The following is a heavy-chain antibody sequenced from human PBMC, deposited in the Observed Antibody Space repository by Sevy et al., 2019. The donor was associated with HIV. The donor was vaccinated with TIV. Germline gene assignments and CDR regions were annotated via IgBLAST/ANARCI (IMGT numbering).Heavy chain of an antibody. J-gene: IGHJ3*02. CDR3: TTDRGGNADAFDI. CDR1: GFTFSNAW. D-gene: IGHD2-15*01. V-gene: IGHV3-15*01. CDR2: IKSKTDGGTT. Sequence: GGSLRLSCAASGFTFSNAWMSWVRQAPGKGLEWVGRIKSKTDGGTTDYAAPVKGRFTISRDDSKNTLYLQKNSLKNEATAVYYCTTDRGGNADAFDIWGQGTMVTVSS.